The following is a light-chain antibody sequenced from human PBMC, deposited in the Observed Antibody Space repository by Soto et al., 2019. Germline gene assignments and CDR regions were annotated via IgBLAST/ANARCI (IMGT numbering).Light chain of an antibody. V-gene: IGLV2-14*01. Sequence: QSALTQPASVSGSPGQSITISCTGTSSDVGGYNYVSWYQQHPGKAPKLMIYEVSNRPSGVSNRFSGSMSDNTASLTISGLQPEDEAEYYCSSYTSSSTAVFGTGTKLTVL. J-gene: IGLJ1*01. CDR3: SSYTSSSTAV. CDR1: SSDVGGYNY. CDR2: EVS.